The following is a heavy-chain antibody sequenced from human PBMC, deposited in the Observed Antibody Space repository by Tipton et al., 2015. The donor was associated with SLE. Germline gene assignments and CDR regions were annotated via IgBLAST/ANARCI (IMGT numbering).Heavy chain of an antibody. Sequence: SLRLSCVAPGFTLSVYSMNWVRQAPGKGLEWVSSISSSSSYIYHADSVKGRFTISRDNPKNSLYLQMNSLRAEDTAVYYCVRDEYSSASDIWGQGTMVTVSS. D-gene: IGHD2/OR15-2a*01. CDR3: VRDEYSSASDI. CDR1: GFTLSVYS. CDR2: ISSSSSYI. J-gene: IGHJ3*02. V-gene: IGHV3-21*01.